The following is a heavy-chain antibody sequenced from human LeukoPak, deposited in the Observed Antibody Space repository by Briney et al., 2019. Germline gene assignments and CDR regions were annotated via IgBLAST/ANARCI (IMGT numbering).Heavy chain of an antibody. CDR2: ISGSGGNT. J-gene: IGHJ6*02. Sequence: XGSLRLSCAVSGFTFSSYAMNWVRQAPGKGLEWVSGISGSGGNTYYADSVKGRFTISRDNSKNTLYLQMNSLRAEDTAVYYCAKDLYGYYTMDVWGQGTTVTVSS. CDR1: GFTFSSYA. D-gene: IGHD4-17*01. V-gene: IGHV3-23*01. CDR3: AKDLYGYYTMDV.